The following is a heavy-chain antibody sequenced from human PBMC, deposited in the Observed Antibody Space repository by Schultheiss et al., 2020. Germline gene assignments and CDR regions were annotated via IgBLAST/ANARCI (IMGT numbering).Heavy chain of an antibody. Sequence: ASVKVSCKASGYTFTSYGISWVRQAPGQGLEWMGWINAYNGNTNYAQKLQGRVTMTTDTSTSTAYMELRSLRSDDTAVYFCARVRIALVRGVIVGFEWFDPWGQGTLVTVSS. V-gene: IGHV1-18*04. CDR1: GYTFTSYG. CDR3: ARVRIALVRGVIVGFEWFDP. D-gene: IGHD3-10*01. CDR2: INAYNGNT. J-gene: IGHJ5*02.